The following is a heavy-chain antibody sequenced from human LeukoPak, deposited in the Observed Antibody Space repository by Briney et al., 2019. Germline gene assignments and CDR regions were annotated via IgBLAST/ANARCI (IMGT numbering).Heavy chain of an antibody. CDR3: ARRGSYSLFDY. J-gene: IGHJ4*02. Sequence: PGGSLRLSCEASGFTFSSYWMSWVRQAPGKGLEWGANMKQDGSEIYYVGSVRGRFTISRDNAKNSLYLQMNSLRAEGTAVYYCARRGSYSLFDYWGPGTLVTVSS. CDR1: GFTFSSYW. D-gene: IGHD1-26*01. CDR2: MKQDGSEI. V-gene: IGHV3-7*01.